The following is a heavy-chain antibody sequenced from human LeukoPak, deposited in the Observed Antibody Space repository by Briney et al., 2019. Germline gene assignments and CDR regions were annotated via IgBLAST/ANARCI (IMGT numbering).Heavy chain of an antibody. J-gene: IGHJ4*02. CDR1: GYTFTSYG. CDR3: ARDRDRSGSQSY. V-gene: IGHV1-18*01. D-gene: IGHD1-26*01. CDR2: ISANNGNTKYNT. Sequence: ASVRVSCTASGYTFTSYGISWVRQAPGQGLEWMGWISANNGNTKYNTKYAQNFQGRVTMTTDISTGTAYMELRTLRSDDTAVYYCARDRDRSGSQSYWGQGTLVTVSS.